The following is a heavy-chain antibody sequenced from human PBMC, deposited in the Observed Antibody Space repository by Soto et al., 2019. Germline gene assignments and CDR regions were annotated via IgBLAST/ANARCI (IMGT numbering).Heavy chain of an antibody. CDR1: GGSISSSSYY. V-gene: IGHV4-39*01. CDR3: AKVHQQYIWFDF. D-gene: IGHD2-2*01. J-gene: IGHJ5*01. Sequence: PSETLSLTCTVSGGSISSSSYYWGWIRQPPGKGLEWIGSIYYSGSTYYNPSLKSRVTISVDTSKNQFSLKLSSVTTADTAVYYCAKVHQQYIWFDFWGQGTLVTVSS. CDR2: IYYSGST.